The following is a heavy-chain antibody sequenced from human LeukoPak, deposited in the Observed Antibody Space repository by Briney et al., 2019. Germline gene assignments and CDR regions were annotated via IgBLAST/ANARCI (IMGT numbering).Heavy chain of an antibody. V-gene: IGHV3-48*01. D-gene: IGHD6-13*01. CDR1: GFTFSDAW. CDR2: ISSSSSTI. CDR3: ARDKSSSSWYNAFDI. J-gene: IGHJ3*02. Sequence: GGSLRPSCAASGFTFSDAWMSWVRQAPGKGLEWVSYISSSSSTIYYADSVKGRFTISRDNAKNSLYLQMNSLRAEDTAVYYCARDKSSSSWYNAFDIWGQGTMVTVSS.